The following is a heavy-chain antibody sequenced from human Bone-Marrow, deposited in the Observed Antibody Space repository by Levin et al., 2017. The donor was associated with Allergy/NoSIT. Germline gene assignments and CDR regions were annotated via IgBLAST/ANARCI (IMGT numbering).Heavy chain of an antibody. CDR1: GGSFSGYY. Sequence: SETLSLTCAVYGGSFSGYYWSWIRQPPGKGLEWIGEINHSGSTNYNPSLKSRVTISVDTSKNQFSLKLSSVTAADTAVYYCARGGGIVATRGYFDYWGQGTLVTVSS. CDR2: INHSGST. J-gene: IGHJ4*02. D-gene: IGHD5-12*01. CDR3: ARGGGIVATRGYFDY. V-gene: IGHV4-34*01.